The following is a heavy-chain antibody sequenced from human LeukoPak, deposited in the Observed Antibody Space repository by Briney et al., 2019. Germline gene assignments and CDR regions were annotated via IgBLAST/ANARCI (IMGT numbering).Heavy chain of an antibody. J-gene: IGHJ4*02. D-gene: IGHD3-10*01. CDR3: TRGDYYYASGH. V-gene: IGHV3-11*04. CDR2: ISSGGDII. CDR1: GFTFTDHY. Sequence: PGGSLRLSCVASGFTFTDHYMSWVRQAPGKGLEWVSYISSGGDIIYYADSVKGRFTISRDNAKNSLFLQMNSLRAEDTAVYYCTRGDYYYASGHWAQGTLVTVSS.